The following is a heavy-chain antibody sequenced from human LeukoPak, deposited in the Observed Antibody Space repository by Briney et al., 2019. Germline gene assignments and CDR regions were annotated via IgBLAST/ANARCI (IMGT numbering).Heavy chain of an antibody. D-gene: IGHD3-3*01. CDR2: ISYDGSNK. V-gene: IGHV3-30*18. J-gene: IGHJ4*02. CDR3: AKSAPEYYDFWSGADY. Sequence: GRSLRPSCAASGFTFSIYSMHWVRQAPGKGLEWVAVISYDGSNKYYADSVEGRFTISRDNSKNTLYLQMNSLRAEDTAVYYCAKSAPEYYDFWSGADYWGQGTLVTVSS. CDR1: GFTFSIYS.